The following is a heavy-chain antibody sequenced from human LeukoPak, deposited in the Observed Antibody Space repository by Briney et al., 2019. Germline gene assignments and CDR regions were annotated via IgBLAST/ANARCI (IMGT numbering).Heavy chain of an antibody. CDR1: GYSFTSYW. V-gene: IGHV5-51*01. CDR2: IHPGDSDT. Sequence: GESLKISCKGSGYSFTSYWIGWVRQMPGKGLEWMGIIHPGDSDTRYSPSFQGQVTISADKSISTAYLQWSSLKASDTAMYYCARQVSGSSDYMDVWGKGTTVTISS. CDR3: ARQVSGSSDYMDV. J-gene: IGHJ6*03. D-gene: IGHD3-10*01.